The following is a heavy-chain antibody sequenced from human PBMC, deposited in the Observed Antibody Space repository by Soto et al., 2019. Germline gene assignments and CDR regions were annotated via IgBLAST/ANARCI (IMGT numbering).Heavy chain of an antibody. Sequence: GPSVKVSCKASGGTFSNSAIIWVRQAPGQGLEWMGGILPIFGTPNYAQKFQGRLTISAEEFSSTAYMELNILRSEDTAVYYCATPAEVLDTAMLKGLAHWGQGSLVTVSS. CDR1: GGTFSNSA. D-gene: IGHD5-18*01. V-gene: IGHV1-69*13. J-gene: IGHJ4*02. CDR2: ILPIFGTP. CDR3: ATPAEVLDTAMLKGLAH.